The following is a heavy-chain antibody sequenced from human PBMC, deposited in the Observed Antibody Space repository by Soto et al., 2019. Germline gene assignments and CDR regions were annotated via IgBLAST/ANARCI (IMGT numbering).Heavy chain of an antibody. V-gene: IGHV3-30-3*01. CDR1: GFTFSSYA. D-gene: IGHD1-1*01. J-gene: IGHJ5*02. CDR3: ARDSFNDNWFDP. Sequence: GGSLRLSCAASGFTFSSYAMHWVRQAPGKGLEWVAVISYDGSNKYYADSVKGRFTISRDNSKNTLYLQMNSLRAEDTAVYYCARDSFNDNWFDPWGQGTLVTVSS. CDR2: ISYDGSNK.